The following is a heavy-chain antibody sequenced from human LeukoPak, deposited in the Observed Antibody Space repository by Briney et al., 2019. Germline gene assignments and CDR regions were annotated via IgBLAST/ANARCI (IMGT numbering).Heavy chain of an antibody. J-gene: IGHJ5*02. CDR1: GYTFTGYY. CDR3: ARGLTIFGVVTDNWFDP. CDR2: INPNSGGT. V-gene: IGHV1-2*02. D-gene: IGHD3-3*01. Sequence: ASVKVSCKASGYTFTGYYMHWVRQAPGQGLEWMGWINPNSGGTNYAQKFQGRVTMTRDTSISTAYMELSRLRSDDTAVYYCARGLTIFGVVTDNWFDPWGQGTLVTVSS.